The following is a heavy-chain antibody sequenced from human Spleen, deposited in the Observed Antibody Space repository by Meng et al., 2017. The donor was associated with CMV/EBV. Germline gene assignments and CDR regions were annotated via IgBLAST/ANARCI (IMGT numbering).Heavy chain of an antibody. CDR3: ALHGYDYINYFDY. V-gene: IGHV3-48*03. CDR1: GFTFSSYG. D-gene: IGHD5-12*01. J-gene: IGHJ4*02. CDR2: ISSGGSTI. Sequence: GESLKISCAASGFTFSSYGMNWVRQAPGKGLEWVSYISSGGSTIYYADSVKGRFTISRDNAKNSLFLRMNSLRAEDTALYYCALHGYDYINYFDYWGQGTLVTVSS.